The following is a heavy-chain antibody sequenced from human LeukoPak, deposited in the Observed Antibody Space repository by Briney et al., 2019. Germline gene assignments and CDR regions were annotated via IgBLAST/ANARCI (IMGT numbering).Heavy chain of an antibody. V-gene: IGHV4-59*05. CDR1: GVSLSSYY. J-gene: IGHJ4*02. CDR3: ARESQNYDFWSGYLYYFDY. Sequence: SETLSLTCTVSGVSLSSYYWSWIRQPPGKGLEWIGSIYYSGSTYYNPSLKSRVTISVDTSKNQFSLKLNSVTATDTAVYYCARESQNYDFWSGYLYYFDYWGQGTLVTVSS. CDR2: IYYSGST. D-gene: IGHD3-3*01.